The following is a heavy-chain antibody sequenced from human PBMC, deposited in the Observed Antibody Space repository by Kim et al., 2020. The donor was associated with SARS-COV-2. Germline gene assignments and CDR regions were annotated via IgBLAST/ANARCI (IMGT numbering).Heavy chain of an antibody. CDR3: ARVGPDAEYFQH. Sequence: TYAQGFTGLFVFSLDTSVSTAYLQISSLKAEDTAVYYCARVGPDAEYFQHWGQGTLVTVSS. V-gene: IGHV7-4-1*02. J-gene: IGHJ1*01.